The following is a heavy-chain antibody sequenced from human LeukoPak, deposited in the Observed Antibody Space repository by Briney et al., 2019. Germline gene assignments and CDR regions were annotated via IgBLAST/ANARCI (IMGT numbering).Heavy chain of an antibody. Sequence: GGSLRLSCATSGFTFSSYGMNWVRQAPGKGLEWVSYISSTSRTIYDADSVKGRFTISRDNAKNSLYLQMNSLRDEDTAVYCCARDPLRWLQNNYYYSYMDVWGKGTTVTVSS. CDR3: ARDPLRWLQNNYYYSYMDV. D-gene: IGHD5-24*01. CDR1: GFTFSSYG. CDR2: ISSTSRTI. J-gene: IGHJ6*03. V-gene: IGHV3-48*02.